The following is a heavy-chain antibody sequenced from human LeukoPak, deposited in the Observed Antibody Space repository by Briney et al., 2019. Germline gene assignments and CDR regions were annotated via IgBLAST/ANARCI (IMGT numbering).Heavy chain of an antibody. CDR3: AKVPGSGSYRDAFDM. J-gene: IGHJ3*02. CDR1: GFTFSSYG. Sequence: GGSLRLSCAASGFTFSSYGMHWVRQAPGKGLEWVAVISHDGSSEYYADSVKGRFTISRDNSKNTLYLQMNSLRAEDTAVYYCAKVPGSGSYRDAFDMWGQGTMVTVSS. CDR2: ISHDGSSE. V-gene: IGHV3-30*18. D-gene: IGHD3-10*01.